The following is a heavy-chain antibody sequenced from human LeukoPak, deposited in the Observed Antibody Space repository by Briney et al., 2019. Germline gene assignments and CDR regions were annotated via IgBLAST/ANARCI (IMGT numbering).Heavy chain of an antibody. D-gene: IGHD3-10*01. V-gene: IGHV4-34*01. CDR3: AREPYYYGSGSANL. Sequence: KSSETLSLTCAVYGGSFSGYYWSWIRQPPGKGLEWIGEINHSGSTNYNPSLKSRVTISVDTSKNQFSLKLSSVTAADTAVYCCAREPYYYGSGSANLWGQGTLVTVSS. CDR1: GGSFSGYY. CDR2: INHSGST. J-gene: IGHJ5*02.